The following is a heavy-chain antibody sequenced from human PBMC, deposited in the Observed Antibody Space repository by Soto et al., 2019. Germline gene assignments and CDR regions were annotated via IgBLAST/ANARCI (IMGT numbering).Heavy chain of an antibody. V-gene: IGHV3-48*02. CDR2: ISGSSSTI. D-gene: IGHD4-17*01. Sequence: PGGSLRLSCAASGFTFSSYSMNWVRQAPGKGLEWVSYISGSSSTIYYADSVKGRFTISRDNAKNSLYLQMNSLRDEDTAVYYCARLTSTSTVTTFWEEAFDILGQGTILTISS. CDR3: ARLTSTSTVTTFWEEAFDI. J-gene: IGHJ3*02. CDR1: GFTFSSYS.